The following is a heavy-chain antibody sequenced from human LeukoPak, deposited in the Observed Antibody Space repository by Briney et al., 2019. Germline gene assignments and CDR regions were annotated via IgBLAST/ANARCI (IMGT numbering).Heavy chain of an antibody. V-gene: IGHV3-9*01. CDR3: AKDTDSSGWYGWHFDL. D-gene: IGHD6-19*01. CDR1: GLAFDDYA. CDR2: ISWNSVTI. Sequence: PGGSLRLSCAASGLAFDDYAMHWVRQAPGKGLEWVSSISWNSVTIGYADSVKGRFTISRDNAKNSLYLQMNSLRGEDTAFYYCAKDTDSSGWYGWHFDLWGRGTLVIVSS. J-gene: IGHJ2*01.